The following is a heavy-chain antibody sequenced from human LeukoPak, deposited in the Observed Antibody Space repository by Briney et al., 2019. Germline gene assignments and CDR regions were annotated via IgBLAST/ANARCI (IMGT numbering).Heavy chain of an antibody. V-gene: IGHV3-23*01. D-gene: IGHD2-8*01. J-gene: IGHJ4*02. CDR3: ARDPMADFDY. CDR2: ISAGGGDT. Sequence: PGGSLRLSCAASGFTFRTYGMAWVRQTPGKGPEWVSSISAGGGDTFYADSVKGRFTISRDNSKNTLFLQMNSLRTEDTAVYYCARDPMADFDYWGQGALVTVSS. CDR1: GFTFRTYG.